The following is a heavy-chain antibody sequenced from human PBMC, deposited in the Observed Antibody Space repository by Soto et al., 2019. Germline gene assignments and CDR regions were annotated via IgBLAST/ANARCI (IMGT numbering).Heavy chain of an antibody. Sequence: SLTCTVSGGSITSPYWSWIRRPPGKGPEWIAYIYDTGISGYTPSTSYNPSLKSRVTMSVDTSKSQFSLKLTSVTAADTAVYYCARGEDAFFYYGLDVWGQGITVTVSS. CDR1: GGSITSPY. CDR3: ARGEDAFFYYGLDV. V-gene: IGHV4-59*11. J-gene: IGHJ6*02. CDR2: IYDTGISGYTPST.